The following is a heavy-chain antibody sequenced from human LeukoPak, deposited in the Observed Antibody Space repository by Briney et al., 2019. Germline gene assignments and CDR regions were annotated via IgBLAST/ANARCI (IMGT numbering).Heavy chain of an antibody. D-gene: IGHD3-10*01. V-gene: IGHV1-46*01. CDR3: AREGGLLWFGELMPFDY. CDR2: INPSGGST. CDR1: GYTFTSFY. Sequence: ASVKVSFKASGYTFTSFYMNWVRQAPGQGLEWMGKINPSGGSTTYAQKFQGRVTMTRDTSTSTVYMELSGLRFEDTAVYYCAREGGLLWFGELMPFDYWGQGTLVTVSS. J-gene: IGHJ4*02.